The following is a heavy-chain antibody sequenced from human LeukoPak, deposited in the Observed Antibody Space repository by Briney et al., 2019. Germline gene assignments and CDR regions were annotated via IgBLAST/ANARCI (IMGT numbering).Heavy chain of an antibody. CDR3: AIWRQYYYDSSGYSY. D-gene: IGHD3-22*01. V-gene: IGHV3-23*01. CDR2: ISGSGGST. J-gene: IGHJ4*02. CDR1: GFTFSSYA. Sequence: GGSLRLSCAASGFTFSSYAMSWVRQAPGKGLEWVSAISGSGGSTYYADSVKGRFTISRDNSKNTLYLQMNSLRAEDTAVYYCAIWRQYYYDSSGYSYWGQGTLVTVSS.